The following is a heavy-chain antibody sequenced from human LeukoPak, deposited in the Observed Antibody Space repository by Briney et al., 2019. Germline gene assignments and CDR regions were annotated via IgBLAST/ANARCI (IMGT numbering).Heavy chain of an antibody. CDR1: GFTFDSYT. V-gene: IGHV3-30*04. CDR2: ISLDGSYK. CDR3: AKERSSSWYEAPLYWYFDL. J-gene: IGHJ2*01. Sequence: GGSLRLSCAASGFTFDSYTMHWVRQAPGKGLEWVALISLDGSYKFYADSVKGRFTISRDNSKNTLYLQMNSLRAEDTAVYYCAKERSSSWYEAPLYWYFDLWGRGTLVTVSS. D-gene: IGHD6-13*01.